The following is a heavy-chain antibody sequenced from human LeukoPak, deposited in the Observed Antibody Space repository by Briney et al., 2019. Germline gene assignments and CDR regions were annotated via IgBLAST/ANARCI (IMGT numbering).Heavy chain of an antibody. CDR3: ARRLLNYFDY. CDR1: GXTFSGYW. CDR2: IKQDGSEK. D-gene: IGHD2-8*01. Sequence: GSLRLSCSASGXTFSGYWMSWVRQAPGKGLEWVANIKQDGSEKYYVDSVKGRFTISRDNAKNSLSLQMNSLRVEDTAVYYCARRLLNYFDYWGQGTLVTVSS. V-gene: IGHV3-7*02. J-gene: IGHJ4*02.